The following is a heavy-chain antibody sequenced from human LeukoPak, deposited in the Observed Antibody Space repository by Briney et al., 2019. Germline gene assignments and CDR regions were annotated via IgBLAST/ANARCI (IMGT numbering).Heavy chain of an antibody. CDR3: ARDRRGYLSYFDS. CDR1: GFTFSSYA. V-gene: IGHV3-23*01. D-gene: IGHD3-22*01. Sequence: GGSLRLSCAASGFTFSSYAMSWVRQAPGKGLEWVSAISGSGGSTYYADSVKGRFTISRDNSKNTLYLQMNSLRVEDTAVYYCARDRRGYLSYFDSWGQGTLVTVSS. CDR2: ISGSGGST. J-gene: IGHJ4*02.